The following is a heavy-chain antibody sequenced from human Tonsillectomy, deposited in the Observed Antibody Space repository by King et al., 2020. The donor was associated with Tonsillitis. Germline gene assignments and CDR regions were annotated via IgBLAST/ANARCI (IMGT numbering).Heavy chain of an antibody. CDR1: GFTFGYYA. CDR2: IDYTGGST. V-gene: IGHV3-23*04. D-gene: IGHD6-13*01. CDR3: AKRWGRAAAGTYFDY. J-gene: IGHJ4*02. Sequence: DVQLVESGGGLEQPGGSLRLSCATSGFTFGYYAMSWVRQAPGKGLEWVSSIDYTGGSTYYTGSVRGRFTISRENSKNTLYLQMNSLRAEDTAVYYCAKRWGRAAAGTYFDYWGQGTLVTVSS.